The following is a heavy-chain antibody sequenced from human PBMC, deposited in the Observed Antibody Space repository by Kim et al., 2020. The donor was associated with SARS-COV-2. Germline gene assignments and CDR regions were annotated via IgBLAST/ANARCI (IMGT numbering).Heavy chain of an antibody. V-gene: IGHV7-4-1*02. J-gene: IGHJ4*02. CDR3: SREFSDARSL. CDR2: INTNTGNP. CDR1: GYTFTNSA. D-gene: IGHD3-10*01. Sequence: ASVKVSCKASGYTFTNSAMNWVRQAPGQGLEWMGWINTNTGNPTYAQGFTGRFVFSLDTSASTAYLQISSLKAEETAIYYCSREFSDARSLWGQGTLVTVSS.